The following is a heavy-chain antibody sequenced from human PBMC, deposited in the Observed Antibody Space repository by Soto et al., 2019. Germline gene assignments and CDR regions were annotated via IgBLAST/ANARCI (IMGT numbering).Heavy chain of an antibody. D-gene: IGHD6-19*01. J-gene: IGHJ4*02. CDR3: ANTRIAVAPDY. V-gene: IGHV3-23*01. CDR2: ISGSGGST. CDR1: ESTFSSYA. Sequence: EVQLLESGGGLVQPGGPLRLSSAASESTFSSYAISWFRQAPGKGLEWVSAISGSGGSTNYADSVKGRFTISRDNSKNTLYLQMNSLRAEDTAVYYCANTRIAVAPDYWGQGTLVTVSS.